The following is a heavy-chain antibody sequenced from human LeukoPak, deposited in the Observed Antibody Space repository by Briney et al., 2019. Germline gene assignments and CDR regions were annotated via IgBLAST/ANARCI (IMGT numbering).Heavy chain of an antibody. J-gene: IGHJ4*02. CDR1: GVSISAYY. CDR3: ARLMGWNYRFFDY. D-gene: IGHD1-7*01. CDR2: IYPGESIYATENT. Sequence: SETLSLTCTVSGVSISAYYWSWIWQTAGNGLKRIGRIYPGESIYATENTYYNPSLKSRVSMSGDTSKNQVSLKLSSVAAADTAVYYCARLMGWNYRFFDYWGQGTLVTVSS. V-gene: IGHV4-4*07.